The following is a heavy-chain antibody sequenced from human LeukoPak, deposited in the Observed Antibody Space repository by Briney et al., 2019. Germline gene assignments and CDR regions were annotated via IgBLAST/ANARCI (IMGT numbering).Heavy chain of an antibody. CDR2: INHSGST. CDR3: ARRRGNCSSTSCYRGLRDYFDY. CDR1: GGSISSYY. D-gene: IGHD2-2*02. Sequence: SETLSLTCTVSGGSISSYYWSWIRQPPGKGLEWIGEINHSGSTNYNPSLKSRVTISVDTSKNQFSLKLSSVTAADTAVYYCARRRGNCSSTSCYRGLRDYFDYWGQGTLVTVSS. V-gene: IGHV4-34*01. J-gene: IGHJ4*02.